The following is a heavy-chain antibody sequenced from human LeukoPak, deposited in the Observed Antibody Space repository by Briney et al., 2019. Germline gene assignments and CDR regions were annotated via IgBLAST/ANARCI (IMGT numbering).Heavy chain of an antibody. Sequence: GGSLRLSCAASRFTFSNYWMHWVRQAPGKGLVWVSRIDTDGSTTRYADSVKGRFTISRDNAENTLYLQMDSPRAEDTALYYCARTRGNAFDIWGQGTMVTVSS. CDR2: IDTDGSTT. D-gene: IGHD3-10*01. V-gene: IGHV3-74*01. CDR3: ARTRGNAFDI. J-gene: IGHJ3*02. CDR1: RFTFSNYW.